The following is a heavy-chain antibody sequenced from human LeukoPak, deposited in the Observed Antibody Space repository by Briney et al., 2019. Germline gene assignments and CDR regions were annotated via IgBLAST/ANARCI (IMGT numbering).Heavy chain of an antibody. D-gene: IGHD6-13*01. CDR3: AGGAYSSSWYYFDY. Sequence: PGGSLRLSCAASGFTFDDYGMSWVRQAPGKGQEWVSGINWNGGSTGYADSVKGRFTISRDNAKNSLYLQMNSLRAEDTALYHCAGGAYSSSWYYFDYWGQGTLVTVSS. CDR2: INWNGGST. CDR1: GFTFDDYG. J-gene: IGHJ4*02. V-gene: IGHV3-20*01.